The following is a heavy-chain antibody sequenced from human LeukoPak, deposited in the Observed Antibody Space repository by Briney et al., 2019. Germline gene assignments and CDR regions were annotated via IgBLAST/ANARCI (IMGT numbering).Heavy chain of an antibody. Sequence: SETLSLTCTVSGGSVSSGGYYWSWIRQPPGKGLEWIGEINHSGSTNYNPSLKSRVTISVDTSKNQFSLKLSSVTAADTAVYYCARGRYYYDSSGYYYYHYYYGMDVWGQGTTVTVSS. CDR1: GGSVSSGGYY. J-gene: IGHJ6*02. D-gene: IGHD3-22*01. CDR2: INHSGST. CDR3: ARGRYYYDSSGYYYYHYYYGMDV. V-gene: IGHV4-61*08.